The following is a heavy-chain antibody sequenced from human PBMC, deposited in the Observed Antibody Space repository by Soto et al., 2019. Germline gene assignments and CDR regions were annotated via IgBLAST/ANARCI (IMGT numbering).Heavy chain of an antibody. D-gene: IGHD6-13*01. J-gene: IGHJ6*02. V-gene: IGHV4-30-2*01. CDR2: IYHSGST. CDR1: GGSISSGGYS. Sequence: SETLSLTCAVSGGSISSGGYSWSWIRQPPGKGLEWIGYIYHSGSTYYNPSLKSRVTISVDRSKNQFSLYLQMNSLRAEDTAVYYCARIAAHTDQLLYGMDVWGQGTTVTVSS. CDR3: ARIAAHTDQLLYGMDV.